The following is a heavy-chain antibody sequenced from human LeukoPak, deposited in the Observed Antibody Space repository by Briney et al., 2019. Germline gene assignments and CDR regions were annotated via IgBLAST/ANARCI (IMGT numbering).Heavy chain of an antibody. Sequence: SETLSLTCAVSGYSMSSGYYWGWIRQPPGMGLEWIGSIYRSGSTYYNPSLKSRVTISVDTSKNQFSLKLNSVTAADTAVYYCARSSSSGVYFDYWGQGTLVTVSS. CDR1: GYSMSSGYY. CDR2: IYRSGST. D-gene: IGHD6-6*01. CDR3: ARSSSSGVYFDY. J-gene: IGHJ4*02. V-gene: IGHV4-38-2*01.